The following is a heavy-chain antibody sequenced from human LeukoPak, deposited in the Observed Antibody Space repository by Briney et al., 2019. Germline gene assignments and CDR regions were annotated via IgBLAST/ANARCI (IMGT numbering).Heavy chain of an antibody. D-gene: IGHD6-13*01. CDR3: ARDGQQLEPYYFDY. Sequence: PSETLSLTCTVSGGSISSYYWSWIRQPPGKGLEWIGYIYFRGSTKYNPSLKSRVTMSVDTSKNQFSLKLSSVTAADTAVYYCARDGQQLEPYYFDYWGQGTLVTVSS. V-gene: IGHV4-59*12. CDR2: IYFRGST. CDR1: GGSISSYY. J-gene: IGHJ4*02.